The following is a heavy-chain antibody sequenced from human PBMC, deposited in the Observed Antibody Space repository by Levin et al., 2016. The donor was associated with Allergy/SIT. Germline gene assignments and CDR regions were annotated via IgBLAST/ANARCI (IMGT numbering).Heavy chain of an antibody. D-gene: IGHD2-8*02. J-gene: IGHJ4*02. CDR1: GFKFDGYA. CDR2: ITWNSGAT. V-gene: IGHV3-9*01. Sequence: SLRLSCEASGFKFDGYAMHWVRQVPGKGLEWISYITWNSGATAYADSVKGRFTISRDNARNSLNLQMNSLRVEDTALYFCAKDRYWSTYHFDHWGQGTLVTVSS. CDR3: AKDRYWSTYHFDH.